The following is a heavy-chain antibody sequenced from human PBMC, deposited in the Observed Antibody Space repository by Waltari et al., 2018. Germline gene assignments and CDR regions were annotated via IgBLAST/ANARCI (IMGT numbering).Heavy chain of an antibody. V-gene: IGHV3-23*01. CDR2: IRGRGGST. Sequence: VQLLESGGGLVQPGGSLRLSCAASGFTFSSYAMSCVRQAPGKGLEWVSAIRGRGGSTYYADSVKGRFTISRDNSKNTLYLQMNSLRAEDTAIYYCAKRWNYFDYWGQGTLVTVSS. CDR1: GFTFSSYA. CDR3: AKRWNYFDY. J-gene: IGHJ4*02. D-gene: IGHD1-1*01.